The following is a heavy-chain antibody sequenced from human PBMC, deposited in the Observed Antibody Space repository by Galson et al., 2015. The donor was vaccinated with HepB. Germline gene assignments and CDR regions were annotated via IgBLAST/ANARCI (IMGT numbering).Heavy chain of an antibody. CDR3: ARDGGSGSYFLDY. D-gene: IGHD1-26*01. Sequence: LRLSCAASGFTFSSYAMHWVRPAPGKGLEWVAVISYDGSNKYYADSVKGRFTISRDNSKNTLYLQMNSLRAEDTAVYYCARDGGSGSYFLDYWGQGTLVTVSS. V-gene: IGHV3-30*04. CDR2: ISYDGSNK. CDR1: GFTFSSYA. J-gene: IGHJ4*02.